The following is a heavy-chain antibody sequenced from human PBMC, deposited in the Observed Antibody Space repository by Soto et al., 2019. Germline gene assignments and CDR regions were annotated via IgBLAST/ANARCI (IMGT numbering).Heavy chain of an antibody. V-gene: IGHV3-23*01. CDR2: ISGSGGST. Sequence: GGSLRLSCAASGFTFSSYAMSWVRQAPGKGLEWVSAISGSGGSTYYADSVKGRFTISRDNSKNTLYLQMNSLRAEDTAVYYCAKLHGQRQLAEPGVDYWGEGTLVTLCS. J-gene: IGHJ4*02. CDR1: GFTFSSYA. D-gene: IGHD6-13*01. CDR3: AKLHGQRQLAEPGVDY.